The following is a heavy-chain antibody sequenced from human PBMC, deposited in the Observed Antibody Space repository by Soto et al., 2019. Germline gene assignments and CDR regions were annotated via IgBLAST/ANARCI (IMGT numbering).Heavy chain of an antibody. CDR1: GFTFSDYE. CDR3: AGGRRHYAMDV. V-gene: IGHV3-48*03. Sequence: DVQVVESGGGLVQPGGSLRLSCVASGFTFSDYEMNWVRQAPGKGLEWVSYISDTGGTIYNGDSVRGRFTISRDNAKNSLYLEMNHLRAEDTALYYCAGGRRHYAMDVWGQGTTVTVSS. J-gene: IGHJ6*02. CDR2: ISDTGGTI.